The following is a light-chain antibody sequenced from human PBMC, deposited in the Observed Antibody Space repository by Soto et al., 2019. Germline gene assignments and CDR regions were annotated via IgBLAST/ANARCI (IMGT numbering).Light chain of an antibody. CDR2: DAF. V-gene: IGKV1-5*01. Sequence: DVQMTQSPSTLSASVGDRVTITCRASQSMSSWLAWYQQKPGKAPKLLIYDAFSLESGGPSRFSGSGSGTEFTLTLSSLHPDDFATYYCQQYNSYSYPFGEGTKLEIK. CDR3: QQYNSYSYP. J-gene: IGKJ2*01. CDR1: QSMSSW.